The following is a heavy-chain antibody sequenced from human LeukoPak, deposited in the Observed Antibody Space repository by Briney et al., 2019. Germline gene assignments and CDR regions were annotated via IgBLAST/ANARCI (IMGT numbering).Heavy chain of an antibody. CDR3: ARDWSGYCSSTSCFHYYLDY. CDR2: IIPILGIA. CDR1: GGTFSSYT. J-gene: IGHJ4*02. D-gene: IGHD2-2*03. V-gene: IGHV1-69*04. Sequence: SVKVSCKASGGTFSSYTISWVRQAPGQGLEWMGRIIPILGIANYAQKFQGRVTITADKSTSTAYMELSSLRSEDTAVYYCARDWSGYCSSTSCFHYYLDYWGQGTLVTVSS.